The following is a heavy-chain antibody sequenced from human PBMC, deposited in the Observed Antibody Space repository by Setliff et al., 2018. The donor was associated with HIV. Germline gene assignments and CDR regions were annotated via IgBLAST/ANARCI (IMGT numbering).Heavy chain of an antibody. D-gene: IGHD2-2*01. Sequence: PGGSLRLSCAGSGFTFNTCAMNWVRQAPGKGLEWVAVISYDGNIKYYADSVKGRFTISRDNSKNTLYLQMNSLRAEDTAVYYCASREIPAAPTELYFDYWGQGTLVTVSS. CDR1: GFTFNTCA. V-gene: IGHV3-30*04. CDR2: ISYDGNIK. CDR3: ASREIPAAPTELYFDY. J-gene: IGHJ4*02.